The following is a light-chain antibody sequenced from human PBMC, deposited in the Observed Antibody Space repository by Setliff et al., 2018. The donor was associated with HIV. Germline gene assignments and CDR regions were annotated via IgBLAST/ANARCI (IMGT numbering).Light chain of an antibody. CDR3: SSYTSSSTLYV. CDR2: DVN. V-gene: IGLV2-14*03. J-gene: IGLJ1*01. Sequence: QPALTQPASVSGSPGQSITVSCTGTSSDVGGYNYVSWYQQYPGKAPKLMIYDVNNRPSGVSNRFSGSKSGNTASLTISGLQAEDEADYYCSSYTSSSTLYVFGTGTKVTVL. CDR1: SSDVGGYNY.